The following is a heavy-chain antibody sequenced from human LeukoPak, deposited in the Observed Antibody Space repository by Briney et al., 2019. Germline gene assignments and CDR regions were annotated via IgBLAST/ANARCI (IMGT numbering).Heavy chain of an antibody. V-gene: IGHV4-59*12. D-gene: IGHD3-22*01. Sequence: SETLSLTCTVSGGSISSYYWSWIRQPPGKGLEWIGYIYYSGSTNYTPSLKSRVTISVDTSKNQFSLKLSSVTAADTAVYYCAREPSYSSGYNRASDIWGQGTMVTVSS. J-gene: IGHJ3*02. CDR3: AREPSYSSGYNRASDI. CDR2: IYYSGST. CDR1: GGSISSYY.